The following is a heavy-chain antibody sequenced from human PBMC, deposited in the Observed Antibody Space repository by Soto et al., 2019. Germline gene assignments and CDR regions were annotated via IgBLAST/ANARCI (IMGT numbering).Heavy chain of an antibody. D-gene: IGHD3-3*02. J-gene: IGHJ5*02. CDR3: ARYIYGQGFKA. V-gene: IGHV1-8*01. CDR2: MRANSGDT. CDR1: GDTFTNFD. Sequence: QVQLVQPGAEVRKPGPSVKVSCKASGDTFTNFDFNWVRQATGQGLEWIGWMRANSGDTGHAQKFQGRVSMTRDTSMSTAYMELSSLRAEDTAVYYCARYIYGQGFKAWGQGTLVFVSS.